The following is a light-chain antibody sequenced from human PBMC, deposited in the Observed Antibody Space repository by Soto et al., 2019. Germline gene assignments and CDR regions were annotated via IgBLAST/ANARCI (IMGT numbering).Light chain of an antibody. CDR1: QSIGTW. V-gene: IGKV1-5*03. J-gene: IGKJ1*01. CDR3: QYYNSYSKT. Sequence: DIQMTQSPSTLSASVGDRVTITCRASQSIGTWLAWYQHKPGNAPNLLIFKASSLESGVPSRFSGSGSGTEFTLTISSLQPDDFATYYCQYYNSYSKTFGQGTKVDIK. CDR2: KAS.